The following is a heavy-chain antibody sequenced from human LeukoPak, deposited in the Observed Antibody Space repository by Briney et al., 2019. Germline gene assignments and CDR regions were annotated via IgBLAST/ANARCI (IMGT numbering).Heavy chain of an antibody. D-gene: IGHD2-2*01. CDR3: GRADCSSSTCYLRRSWFDP. Sequence: PGGSLKLSCAGSGFSFNYYDMNWVRQAPGKGLEWVSSISPKSDFIYYSDSVRGRFTISRDNAENSLYLQMNSLRAEDTAVYYCGRADCSSSTCYLRRSWFDPWGQGTLVTVSS. V-gene: IGHV3-21*01. J-gene: IGHJ5*02. CDR2: ISPKSDFI. CDR1: GFSFNYYD.